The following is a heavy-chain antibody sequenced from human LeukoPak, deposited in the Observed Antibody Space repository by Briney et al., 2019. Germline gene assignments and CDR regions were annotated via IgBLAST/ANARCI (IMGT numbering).Heavy chain of an antibody. Sequence: PGGSLRLSCAASGFTFSSCWMNWVRQAPGKGLEWVANIRQDGSEKFYVDSVKGRFTISRDNAKNLVYLQMNSLRAEDTAVYYCARAVSSGYYNLYFDFWGQGTLVTVSS. CDR1: GFTFSSCW. CDR2: IRQDGSEK. V-gene: IGHV3-7*04. D-gene: IGHD3-3*01. CDR3: ARAVSSGYYNLYFDF. J-gene: IGHJ4*02.